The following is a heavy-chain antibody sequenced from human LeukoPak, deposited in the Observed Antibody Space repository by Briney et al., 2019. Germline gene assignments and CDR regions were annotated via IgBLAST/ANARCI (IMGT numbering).Heavy chain of an antibody. CDR2: IYYSGST. CDR1: GGSVSSGSYY. J-gene: IGHJ4*02. D-gene: IGHD3-22*01. CDR3: VTYYFDSSGPKKNY. V-gene: IGHV4-61*01. Sequence: SETLSLTCTVSGGSVSSGSYYWSWIRQPPGKGLEWIGYIYYSGSTNYNPSLKSRVTISADTSKKQFSLKLSSVTAADTAVYYCVTYYFDSSGPKKNYWGQGTLVTVSS.